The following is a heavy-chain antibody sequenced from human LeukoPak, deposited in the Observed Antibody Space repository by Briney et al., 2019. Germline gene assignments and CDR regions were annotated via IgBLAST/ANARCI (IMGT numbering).Heavy chain of an antibody. CDR1: GFTFSSYA. CDR2: ISYDGSNK. Sequence: GRSLRLSCAASGFTFSSYAMHWVRQATGKGLEWVAVISYDGSNKYYADSVKGRFTISRDNSKNTLYLQMNSLRAEDTAVYYCAQAYDILTGYDYCGQGTLVTVSS. J-gene: IGHJ4*02. D-gene: IGHD3-9*01. CDR3: AQAYDILTGYDY. V-gene: IGHV3-30*04.